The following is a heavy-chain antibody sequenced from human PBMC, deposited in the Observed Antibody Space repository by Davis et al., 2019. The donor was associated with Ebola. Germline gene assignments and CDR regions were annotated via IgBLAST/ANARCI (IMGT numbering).Heavy chain of an antibody. D-gene: IGHD3-22*01. J-gene: IGHJ2*01. V-gene: IGHV3-74*01. CDR3: ARGSSYRYASSGYYDWYFDL. CDR2: IKSDGSIT. Sequence: GSLRLSCAASGFTFNRNWMHWVRQAPGKGLVWVSRIKSDGSITNYADFVDGRFTVSRDNAKNTLYLQMHSLRAEDTGVYYCARGSSYRYASSGYYDWYFDLWGRGTLVTVSS. CDR1: GFTFNRNW.